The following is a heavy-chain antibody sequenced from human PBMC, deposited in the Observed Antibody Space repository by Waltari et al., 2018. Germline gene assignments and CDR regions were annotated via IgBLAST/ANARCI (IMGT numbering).Heavy chain of an antibody. CDR2: VYQSGST. V-gene: IGHV4-38-2*01. CDR3: ARIRGFHHDY. D-gene: IGHD5-12*01. CDR1: GYSISSGYY. J-gene: IGHJ4*02. Sequence: QVQLQESGPGLVKPSETLSLTCAVSGYSISSGYYWGWIRQPPGKGLQWIGGVYQSGSTSYNPSLRSRVTISVDTSKNQFSLKVNSVTAADTAVYYCARIRGFHHDYWGQGTLVTVSS.